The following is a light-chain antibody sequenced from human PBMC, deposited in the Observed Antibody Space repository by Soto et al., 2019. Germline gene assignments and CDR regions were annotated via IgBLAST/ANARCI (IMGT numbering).Light chain of an antibody. V-gene: IGKV3-20*01. Sequence: EVVLTQSPGTLSLSPGERATLSCRASQSGTSNYLAWYQQKPGQSPMLIIYGAFNRATGIPDRFSGSGSGTDFTLTISRLEPEDFAVYCCQQYGVSPVFGPGTKVHIK. CDR3: QQYGVSPV. CDR2: GAF. J-gene: IGKJ3*01. CDR1: QSGTSNY.